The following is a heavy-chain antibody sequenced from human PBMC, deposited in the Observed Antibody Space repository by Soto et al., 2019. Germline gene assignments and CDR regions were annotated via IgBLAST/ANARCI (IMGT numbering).Heavy chain of an antibody. CDR3: ARDGYSSGMDV. CDR2: IYYSGRT. CDR1: GGSISSYY. V-gene: IGHV4-59*01. D-gene: IGHD6-13*01. J-gene: IGHJ6*02. Sequence: SETVSLTCTVSGGSISSYYWSWIRQPPGKGLELIGYIYYSGRTNNNPSLKSRVTISVDTSKNQFSLKLSSVTAADTAVYYCARDGYSSGMDVWGPGTTVTVSS.